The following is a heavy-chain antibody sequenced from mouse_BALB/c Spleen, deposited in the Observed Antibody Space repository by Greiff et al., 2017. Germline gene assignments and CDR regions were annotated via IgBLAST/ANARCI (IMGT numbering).Heavy chain of an antibody. V-gene: IGHV2-6-4*01. CDR1: GFSLSRYS. J-gene: IGHJ4*01. CDR3: ATAFITTVVATGNAMDY. D-gene: IGHD1-1*01. Sequence: VQLQESGPGLVAPSQSLSITCTVSGFSLSRYSVHWVRQPPGKGLEWLGMIWGGGSTDYNSALKSRLSISKDNSKSQVFLKMNSLQTDDTAMYYCATAFITTVVATGNAMDYWGQGTSVTVSS. CDR2: IWGGGST.